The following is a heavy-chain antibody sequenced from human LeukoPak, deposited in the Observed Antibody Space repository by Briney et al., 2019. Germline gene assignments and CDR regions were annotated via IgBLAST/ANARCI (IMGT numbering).Heavy chain of an antibody. J-gene: IGHJ4*02. V-gene: IGHV3-30*04. CDR2: ISYDGSNK. D-gene: IGHD3-10*01. CDR1: GFTFSSYA. Sequence: GGSLRLSCAASGFTFSSYAMHWVRRAPGKGLEWVAVISYDGSNKYYADSVKGRFTISRDNSKNTLYLQMNSLRAEDTAVYYCARERGAIDYWGQGTLVTVSS. CDR3: ARERGAIDY.